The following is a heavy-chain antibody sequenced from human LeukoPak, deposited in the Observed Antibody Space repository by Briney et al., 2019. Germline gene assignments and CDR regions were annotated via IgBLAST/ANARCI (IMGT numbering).Heavy chain of an antibody. CDR1: GFTFSTYW. CDR2: IKQDGGEK. CDR3: ARDWAVLRFLEWRRGRGAFDI. D-gene: IGHD3-3*01. V-gene: IGHV3-7*01. Sequence: GGSLRLSCAASGFTFSTYWMSWVRQAPGKGLEWVANIKQDGGEKYYVDSVKGRFTISRDNAKNSLYLQMNSLRAEDAAVYYCARDWAVLRFLEWRRGRGAFDIWGQGTMVTVSS. J-gene: IGHJ3*02.